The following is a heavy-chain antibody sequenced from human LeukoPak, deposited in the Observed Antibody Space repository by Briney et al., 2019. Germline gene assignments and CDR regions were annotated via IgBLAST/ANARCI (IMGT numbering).Heavy chain of an antibody. Sequence: GGSLRLSCAASGFTFSSYAMSWVRQAPGKGLEWVSAISGSGGSTYYADSVKGRFTISRDNSKNTLYLQMNSLRAENTAVYYCAKSMVRGVIIPIFDYWGQGTLVTVSS. V-gene: IGHV3-23*01. D-gene: IGHD3-10*01. CDR2: ISGSGGST. J-gene: IGHJ4*02. CDR1: GFTFSSYA. CDR3: AKSMVRGVIIPIFDY.